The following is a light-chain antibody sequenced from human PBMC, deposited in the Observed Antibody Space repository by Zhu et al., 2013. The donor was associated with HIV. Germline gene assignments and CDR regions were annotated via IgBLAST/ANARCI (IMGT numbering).Light chain of an antibody. Sequence: IVLTQSPGTLSLSPGERATLSCRASESVNTNYLAWYQQKPGQSPRLLIYDTTNRANGIPDRFSGSGSGTDFTLTISRLEPEDLGVYYCQQYDSSPQVTFGPGTRVHIK. J-gene: IGKJ3*01. V-gene: IGKV3-20*01. CDR1: ESVNTNY. CDR3: QQYDSSPQVT. CDR2: DTT.